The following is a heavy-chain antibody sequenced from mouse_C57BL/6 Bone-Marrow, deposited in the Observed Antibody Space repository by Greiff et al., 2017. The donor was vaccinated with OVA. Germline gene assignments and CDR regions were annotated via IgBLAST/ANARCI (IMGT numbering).Heavy chain of an antibody. J-gene: IGHJ1*03. CDR2: INPSNGGT. Sequence: QVQLQQPGTELVKPGASVKLSCKASGYTFTSYWMHWVKQRPGQGLEWIGNINPSNGGTNYNEKFKSKATLTVDKSSSTAYMQLSSLTSEDSVVYYCARWGYYGNHWYFDVWGTGTTVTVSS. D-gene: IGHD1-1*01. V-gene: IGHV1-53*01. CDR3: ARWGYYGNHWYFDV. CDR1: GYTFTSYW.